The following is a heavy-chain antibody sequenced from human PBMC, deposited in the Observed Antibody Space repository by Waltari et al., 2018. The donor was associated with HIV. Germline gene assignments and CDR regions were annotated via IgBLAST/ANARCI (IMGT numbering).Heavy chain of an antibody. CDR1: GFTFDDYL. CDR2: LSWNSGIT. D-gene: IGHD3-3*01. V-gene: IGHV3-9*01. Sequence: EVQLVESGGGLVQPGTSLRLSCAASGFTFDDYLMHWVRQVPGKGLEWVSSLSWNSGITDYADSVKGRFIISRDNVKNSLYLQMNSLRTEDTAFYYCAKGGSHLTIYEAWFDSWGQGTLVTVSS. CDR3: AKGGSHLTIYEAWFDS. J-gene: IGHJ5*01.